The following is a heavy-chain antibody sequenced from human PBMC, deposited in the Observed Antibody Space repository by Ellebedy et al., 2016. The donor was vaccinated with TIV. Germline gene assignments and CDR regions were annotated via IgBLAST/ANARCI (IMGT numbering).Heavy chain of an antibody. CDR2: ISYDGSYK. J-gene: IGHJ5*02. D-gene: IGHD1-26*01. CDR3: ARWDSGRNYVFDP. Sequence: GESLKISCAASQFTFSDYAMHWVRPAPGKGLEWVAFISYDGSYKYYAGSVKGRFTISRDNSKNTLYLQMNSLRPEDTAVYYCARWDSGRNYVFDPWGQGTLVTVSS. CDR1: QFTFSDYA. V-gene: IGHV3-30*03.